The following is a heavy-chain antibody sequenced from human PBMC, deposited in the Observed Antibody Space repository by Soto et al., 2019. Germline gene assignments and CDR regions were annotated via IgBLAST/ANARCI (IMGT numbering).Heavy chain of an antibody. D-gene: IGHD2-15*01. CDR2: ISGSGGST. J-gene: IGHJ6*02. CDR3: AKHYCSGGSCYALYYYYYGMDV. CDR1: GFTFSSYA. Sequence: EVQLLESGGGLVQPGGSLRLSCAASGFTFSSYAMSWVRQAPGKGLEWVSAISGSGGSTYYADSVKGRFTISRDNSKNTRDMQMNSLGAEDTAVYYCAKHYCSGGSCYALYYYYYGMDVWGQGTTVTVSS. V-gene: IGHV3-23*01.